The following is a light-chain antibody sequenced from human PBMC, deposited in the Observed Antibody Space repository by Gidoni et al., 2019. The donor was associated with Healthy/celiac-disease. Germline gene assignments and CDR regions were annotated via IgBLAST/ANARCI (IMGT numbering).Light chain of an antibody. J-gene: IGKJ3*01. CDR2: WAS. Sequence: DILMTQSPDSLTGSLGERATINCKSRHSVLYRSNNKTYLAWYQQKPGQPPKLLIYWASTRESGVPDRFSGSGSGTDFNFTISSLQAEDVAVYYCQQYYSTPDTFGPGTKVDIK. CDR1: HSVLYRSNNKTY. V-gene: IGKV4-1*01. CDR3: QQYYSTPDT.